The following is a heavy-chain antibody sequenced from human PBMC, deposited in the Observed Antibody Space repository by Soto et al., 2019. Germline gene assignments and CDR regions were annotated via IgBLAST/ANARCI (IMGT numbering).Heavy chain of an antibody. CDR2: ISAYNGNT. CDR3: ARDEGYCSSTSCYVLDY. V-gene: IGHV1-18*01. Sequence: GASVKVSCKASGFTFTSYGIIWVRQAPGQGLEWMGWISAYNGNTNYAQKLQGRVTMTTDTSTSTAYMELRSLRSDDTAVYYCARDEGYCSSTSCYVLDYWGQGTLVTVSS. D-gene: IGHD2-2*01. J-gene: IGHJ4*02. CDR1: GFTFTSYG.